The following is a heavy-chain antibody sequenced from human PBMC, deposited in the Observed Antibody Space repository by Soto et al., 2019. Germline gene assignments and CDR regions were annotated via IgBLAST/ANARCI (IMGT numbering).Heavy chain of an antibody. CDR3: ARDRDWAFDY. CDR1: GFTFSSYS. D-gene: IGHD3-9*01. J-gene: IGHJ4*02. V-gene: IGHV3-48*04. Sequence: EMQLVESGGGLVQPGGSLRLSCVASGFTFSSYSMVWVRQAPGKGLEWVSYIFASSTTIYYADSVKGRFTVSRDNAQNSLFLLMNSLRAEDTAVYYCARDRDWAFDYWGRGTLVTVSS. CDR2: IFASSTTI.